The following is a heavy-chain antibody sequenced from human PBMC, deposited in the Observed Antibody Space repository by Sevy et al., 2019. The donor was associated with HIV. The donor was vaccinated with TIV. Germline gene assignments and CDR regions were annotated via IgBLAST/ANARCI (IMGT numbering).Heavy chain of an antibody. CDR3: AREGGVATTGDHDAFDI. CDR2: IIPIFGTP. CDR1: GDTFSTYG. V-gene: IGHV1-69*13. D-gene: IGHD7-27*01. J-gene: IGHJ3*02. Sequence: ASVKVSCKASGDTFSTYGLSWVRQAPGQGLEWMGGIIPIFGTPNYAQKFQGRVTITGDETAGTAYMGLGSLRSEDTALYYCAREGGVATTGDHDAFDIWGHGTLVTVSS.